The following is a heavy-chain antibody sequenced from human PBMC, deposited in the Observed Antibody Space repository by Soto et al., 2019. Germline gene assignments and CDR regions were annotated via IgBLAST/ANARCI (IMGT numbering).Heavy chain of an antibody. CDR1: GYTFTSYG. V-gene: IGHV1-18*01. Sequence: QVQLVQSGAEVKKPGASVKVSCKASGYTFTSYGISWVRQAPGQGLEWMGWISAYNGNTNYAQKLQGRVTMTTDTSTSTAYMELRSLRSDDTAMYYCARSLEVAAAGPPEYFQHWGQGTLVTVSS. CDR2: ISAYNGNT. CDR3: ARSLEVAAAGPPEYFQH. D-gene: IGHD6-13*01. J-gene: IGHJ1*01.